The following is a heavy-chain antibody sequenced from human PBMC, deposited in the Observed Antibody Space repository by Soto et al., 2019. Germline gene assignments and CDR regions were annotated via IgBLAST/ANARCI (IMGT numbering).Heavy chain of an antibody. J-gene: IGHJ3*02. D-gene: IGHD2-2*01. CDR1: GFTFSSYS. CDR2: ISSSSSYI. CDR3: ARGYCSSTSCYAFDI. V-gene: IGHV3-21*01. Sequence: GGSLRLSCAASGFTFSSYSMNWVRQAPGKGLEWVSSISSSSSYIYYADSVKVRYTISRYNAKNSLYLQMNSLRAEDTAVYYGARGYCSSTSCYAFDIWGQGTMVTVSS.